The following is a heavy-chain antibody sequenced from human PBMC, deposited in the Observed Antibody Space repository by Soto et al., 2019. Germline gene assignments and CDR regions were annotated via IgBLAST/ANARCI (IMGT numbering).Heavy chain of an antibody. CDR1: GYTFTSYG. J-gene: IGHJ5*02. Sequence: QVQLVQSGAEVKKPGASVKVSCKASGYTFTSYGISWVRQAPGQGLEWMGWISAYNGNTNYAQKLQGRVTMTTDTSTSTAYMELRGRRTDDTAVYYCAREIIGDYGPNWFDPWGQGTLVTVSS. CDR3: AREIIGDYGPNWFDP. CDR2: ISAYNGNT. V-gene: IGHV1-18*01. D-gene: IGHD4-17*01.